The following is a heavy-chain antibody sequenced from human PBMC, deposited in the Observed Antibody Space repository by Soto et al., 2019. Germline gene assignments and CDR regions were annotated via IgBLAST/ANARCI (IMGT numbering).Heavy chain of an antibody. CDR3: ARVGPGAGTHYFDY. CDR2: INPSGGSS. J-gene: IGHJ4*02. Sequence: QVRLVQSGTEVKKPGASVKVSCKASGYIFTSYYIHWVRQAPGQGLEWMGIINPSGGSSIYAQKFQGRVTMTRDTSTTTVYMDLSSLRSEDTAVYYCARVGPGAGTHYFDYWGQGTLVTVSS. CDR1: GYIFTSYY. V-gene: IGHV1-46*01.